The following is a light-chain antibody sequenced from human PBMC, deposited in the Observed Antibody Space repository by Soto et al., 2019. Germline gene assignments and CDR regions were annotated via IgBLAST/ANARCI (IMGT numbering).Light chain of an antibody. V-gene: IGKV1-5*01. CDR2: GAS. Sequence: DIQMTQSPPTLSASVGDRVTITCRASQSIRHYLAWYQQMPGKAPKLLLYGASTLQSGVPSRFSGSGSGTAFTLTISSLQPDDFGTYFCQHHNSYSQTFGQGTKVEIK. CDR1: QSIRHY. J-gene: IGKJ1*01. CDR3: QHHNSYSQT.